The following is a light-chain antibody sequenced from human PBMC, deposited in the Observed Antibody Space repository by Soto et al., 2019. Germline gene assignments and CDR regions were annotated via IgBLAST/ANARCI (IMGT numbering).Light chain of an antibody. CDR3: SSFAYSNTLV. CDR2: EVT. J-gene: IGLJ3*02. CDR1: SSDVGAYNY. V-gene: IGLV2-8*01. Sequence: QSALTQPPSASGSPGQSVTISCTGTSSDVGAYNYVSWYQQHAGKDPKLVIYEVTKRPSGVPDRFSGSKSANTASLTVSGLQAEDEADYYCSSFAYSNTLVFGGGTKVTVL.